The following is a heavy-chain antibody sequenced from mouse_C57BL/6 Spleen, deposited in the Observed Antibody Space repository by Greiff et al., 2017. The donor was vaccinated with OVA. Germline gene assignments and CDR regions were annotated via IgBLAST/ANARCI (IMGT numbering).Heavy chain of an antibody. V-gene: IGHV1-82*01. CDR2: IYPGDGDT. Sequence: QVQLQQSFPSLLPPGASVTISCKASGYAFSSSWMNWVKQRPGKGLEWIGRIYPGDGDTNYNGKFKGKATLTADKSSSTAYMQLSSLTSEDSAVYFCAISSYDYFDYWGQGTTLTVSS. J-gene: IGHJ2*01. CDR1: GYAFSSSW. D-gene: IGHD1-1*01. CDR3: AISSYDYFDY.